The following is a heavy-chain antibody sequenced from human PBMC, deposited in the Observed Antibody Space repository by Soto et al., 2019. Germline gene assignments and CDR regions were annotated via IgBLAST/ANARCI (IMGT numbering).Heavy chain of an antibody. CDR2: ISAYNGNT. V-gene: IGHV1-18*01. J-gene: IGHJ3*02. Sequence: AASVKVSCKASGYTFTSYGISWVRQAPGQGLEWMGWISAYNGNTNYAQKLQGRVTMTTDTSTSTAYMELRSLRSDDTAVYYCARVRWELPYGDAFDIWGQGTMVTVSS. CDR3: ARVRWELPYGDAFDI. D-gene: IGHD1-26*01. CDR1: GYTFTSYG.